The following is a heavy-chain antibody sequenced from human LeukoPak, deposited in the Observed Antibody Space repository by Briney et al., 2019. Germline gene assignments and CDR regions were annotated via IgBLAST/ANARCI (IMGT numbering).Heavy chain of an antibody. J-gene: IGHJ5*02. CDR2: IYYSGST. CDR1: GGSISSYY. D-gene: IGHD3-16*01. Sequence: PSETLSLTCTVSGGSISSYYWSWIRQPPGKGLEWIGYIYYSGSTNYNPSLKSRVTISVDTSKNQFSLKLSSVTAADTAVYYCASHHRGGWFDPWGQGTLVTVSS. V-gene: IGHV4-59*08. CDR3: ASHHRGGWFDP.